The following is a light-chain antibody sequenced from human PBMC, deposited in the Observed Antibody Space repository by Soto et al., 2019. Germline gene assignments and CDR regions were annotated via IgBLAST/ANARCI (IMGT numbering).Light chain of an antibody. CDR1: QAVTDNY. J-gene: IGKJ2*01. CDR3: PQCGPSLRYT. V-gene: IGKV3-20*01. CDR2: GTS. Sequence: EVVLTQSPDTLSLSPGETATLSCRASQAVTDNYLAWYQQKPGQAPRLLIYGTSNRATGIPDRFSGSGSGTDFTLTISRLEPEDFAVYYCPQCGPSLRYTFGQGTKLEIK.